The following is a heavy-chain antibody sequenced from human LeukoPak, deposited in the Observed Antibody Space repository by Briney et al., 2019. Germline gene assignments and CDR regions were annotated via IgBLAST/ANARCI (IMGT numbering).Heavy chain of an antibody. V-gene: IGHV4-39*07. J-gene: IGHJ4*02. Sequence: SETLSLTCTVSGGSISSSSYYWGWIRQPPGKGLEWIGSIYYSGSTYYNPSLKSQVTISIDTSNNQFSLKLSSVTAADTAVYYCARDSHDERYSSPSSPFDYWGQGTLVTVSS. CDR3: ARDSHDERYSSPSSPFDY. CDR2: IYYSGST. CDR1: GGSISSSSYY. D-gene: IGHD6-13*01.